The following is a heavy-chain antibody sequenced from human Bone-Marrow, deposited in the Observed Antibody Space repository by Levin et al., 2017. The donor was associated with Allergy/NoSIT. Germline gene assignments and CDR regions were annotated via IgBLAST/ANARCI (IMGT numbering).Heavy chain of an antibody. D-gene: IGHD3-16*01. CDR3: ARVLMSYYMDV. CDR2: ISYDGSEK. V-gene: IGHV3-30*03. J-gene: IGHJ6*03. CDR1: GFTFSSYG. Sequence: GESLKISCAASGFTFSSYGMHWVRQAPGKGLEWVSFISYDGSEKDYGDSVKGRFTISRDKSRNTVHLQMNSLRAEDTAVYYCARVLMSYYMDVWGKGTTVTVSS.